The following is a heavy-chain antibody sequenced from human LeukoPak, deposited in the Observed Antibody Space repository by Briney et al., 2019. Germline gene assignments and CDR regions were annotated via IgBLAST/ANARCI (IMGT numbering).Heavy chain of an antibody. Sequence: SETLSLTCAVYGGSFSGYYWSWIRQPPGKGLEWIGEINHSGSTNYNPSLKSRVTISVDTSKNQFSLKLSSVTAADTAVYYCARGLTTVVYNWFDPWGQGTLVTVSS. V-gene: IGHV4-34*01. CDR1: GGSFSGYY. D-gene: IGHD4-23*01. CDR3: ARGLTTVVYNWFDP. CDR2: INHSGST. J-gene: IGHJ5*02.